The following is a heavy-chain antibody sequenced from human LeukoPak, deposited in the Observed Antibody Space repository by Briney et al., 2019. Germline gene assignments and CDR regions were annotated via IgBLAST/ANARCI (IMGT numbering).Heavy chain of an antibody. J-gene: IGHJ5*02. CDR1: GYTFTGYY. CDR3: ARDEYYYGSGSYYNVGLEPWFDP. V-gene: IGHV1-2*02. D-gene: IGHD3-10*01. Sequence: ASVKVSCKASGYTFTGYYMHWMRQAPGQGLEWMGWINPNSGGTNYAQKFQGRVTMTRDTSISTAYMELSRLRSDDTAVYYCARDEYYYGSGSYYNVGLEPWFDPWGQGTLVTVSS. CDR2: INPNSGGT.